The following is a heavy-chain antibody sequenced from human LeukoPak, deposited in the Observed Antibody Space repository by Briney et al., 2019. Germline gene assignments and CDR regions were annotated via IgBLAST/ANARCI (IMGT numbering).Heavy chain of an antibody. D-gene: IGHD2/OR15-2a*01. V-gene: IGHV1-2*02. CDR3: ARALYAAAHDY. Sequence: GASVKVSCKASGYTFTAYYIHWVRQAPGQGLEWMGWINPNSGATNFAPKFQGRVTLTRDTSISTAYMELSSLRSDDTALFYCARALYAAAHDYWGQGTLVTVSA. CDR2: INPNSGAT. J-gene: IGHJ4*02. CDR1: GYTFTAYY.